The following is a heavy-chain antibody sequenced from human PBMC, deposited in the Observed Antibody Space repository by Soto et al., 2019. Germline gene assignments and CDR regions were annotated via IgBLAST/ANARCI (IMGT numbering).Heavy chain of an antibody. CDR1: GVTVSSDAYY. Sequence: SETLSRTCTVSGVTVSSDAYYWSWIRQHPGKGLEWIGNIYHTGSTYYSPSLKSRVVISLDTSNNQLSLTLTSVTAADTAVYYCARYRFSGNKWSKFDYWGRGTLFTVSS. CDR3: ARYRFSGNKWSKFDY. V-gene: IGHV4-31*03. CDR2: IYHTGST. D-gene: IGHD3-16*02. J-gene: IGHJ4*02.